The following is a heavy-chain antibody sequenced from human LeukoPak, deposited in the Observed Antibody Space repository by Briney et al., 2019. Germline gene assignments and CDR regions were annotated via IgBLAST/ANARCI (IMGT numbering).Heavy chain of an antibody. J-gene: IGHJ3*02. CDR1: GFTFDDYA. CDR3: AEALGVVVTATPDAFDI. V-gene: IGHV3-23*01. D-gene: IGHD2-21*02. CDR2: ISGSGGST. Sequence: GRSLRLSCAASGFTFDDYAMHWVRQAPGKGLEWVSAISGSGGSTYYADSVKGRFTISRDNSKNTLYLQMNSLRAEDTAVYYCAEALGVVVTATPDAFDIWGQGTMVTVSS.